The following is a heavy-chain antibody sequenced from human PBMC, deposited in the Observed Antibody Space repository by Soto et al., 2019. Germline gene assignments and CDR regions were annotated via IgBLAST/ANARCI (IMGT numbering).Heavy chain of an antibody. D-gene: IGHD1-26*01. CDR2: IYYSGIT. CDR1: GDSISSDTYY. CDR3: ARHGPMYSGKLFDH. Sequence: QLQLQESGPGLVKTSEALSLTCTVSGDSISSDTYYWGWIRQPPGKGPEWIGSIYYSGITYYNPSLKSRVTIFVDTSKNQFSLKLSSVTAADTAVYYCARHGPMYSGKLFDHWGQGTLVTVAS. V-gene: IGHV4-39*01. J-gene: IGHJ4*02.